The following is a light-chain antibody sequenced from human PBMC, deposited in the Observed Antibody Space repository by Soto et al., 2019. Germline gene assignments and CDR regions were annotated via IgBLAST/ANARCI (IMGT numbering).Light chain of an antibody. Sequence: EIVMTQSPATLSVSPGERATLSCRASQSVSSNLAWYQQKPGQAPRLLIYGASTRATGIPARFSGRGSATEFTLTISSLQSEDCAVYYCQQCNDWPPTFGQGTKLEIK. J-gene: IGKJ2*01. CDR1: QSVSSN. CDR3: QQCNDWPPT. V-gene: IGKV3-15*01. CDR2: GAS.